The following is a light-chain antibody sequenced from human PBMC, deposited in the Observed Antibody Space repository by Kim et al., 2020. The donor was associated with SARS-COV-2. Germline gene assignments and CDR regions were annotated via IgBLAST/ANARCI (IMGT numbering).Light chain of an antibody. J-gene: IGLJ2*01. Sequence: SSELPQDPAVSVALGQTVRITCQGDSLRTYYASWYQQKPGQAPILVIYGKNTRPSGIPDRFSGSSSGNTASLTVTGAQAVDEADYYCNSRDNSGDHVVFGGGTQLTV. CDR3: NSRDNSGDHVV. V-gene: IGLV3-19*01. CDR1: SLRTYY. CDR2: GKN.